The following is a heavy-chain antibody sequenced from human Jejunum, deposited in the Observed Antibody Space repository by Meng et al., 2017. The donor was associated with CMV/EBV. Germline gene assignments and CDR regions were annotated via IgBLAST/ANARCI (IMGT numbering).Heavy chain of an antibody. J-gene: IGHJ6*02. CDR3: ARQTVVAGSYYGMDV. CDR2: IYSGGTA. V-gene: IGHV3-66*02. Sequence: GFTVSSNSLSWVRQAPGKGLEWVSIIYSGGTAYYADSVKGRFTISRDNSKNALSLQMGSLRAEDTAVYYCARQTVVAGSYYGMDVWGQGTTVTVSS. D-gene: IGHD2-2*01. CDR1: GFTVSSNS.